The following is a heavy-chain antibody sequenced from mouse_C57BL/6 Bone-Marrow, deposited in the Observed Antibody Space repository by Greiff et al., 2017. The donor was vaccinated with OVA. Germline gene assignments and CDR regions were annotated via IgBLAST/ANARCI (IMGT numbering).Heavy chain of an antibody. CDR2: INPNNGGT. Sequence: EVQLQQSGPELVKPGASVKIPCTASGYTFTDYNMDWVKQSHGKSLEWIGDINPNNGGTIYNQKFKGKATLTVDKSSSTAYMELRSLTSEDTAVYYCARGYLGYAMDYWGQGTSVTVSS. CDR3: ARGYLGYAMDY. J-gene: IGHJ4*01. V-gene: IGHV1-18*01. D-gene: IGHD4-1*01. CDR1: GYTFTDYN.